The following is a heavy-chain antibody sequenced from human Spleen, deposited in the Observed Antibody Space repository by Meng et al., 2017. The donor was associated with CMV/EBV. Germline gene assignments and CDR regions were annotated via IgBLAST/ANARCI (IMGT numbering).Heavy chain of an antibody. V-gene: IGHV3-49*04. CDR2: IRSKAYGGTT. J-gene: IGHJ4*02. Sequence: GESLKISCTASGFTFGDYAMSWVRQAPGKGLEWVGFIRSKAYGGTTEYAASVRGRFTISRDASKNLLYLQMNSLKVEDTAVYYCTRPGRTTRYFDYWGPGILVTVSS. CDR1: GFTFGDYA. CDR3: TRPGRTTRYFDY. D-gene: IGHD1/OR15-1a*01.